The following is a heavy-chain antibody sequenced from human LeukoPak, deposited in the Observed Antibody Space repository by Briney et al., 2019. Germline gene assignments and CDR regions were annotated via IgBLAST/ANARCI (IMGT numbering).Heavy chain of an antibody. CDR1: GYTFTSYY. J-gene: IGHJ4*02. CDR2: INPSGGST. V-gene: IGHV1-46*01. D-gene: IGHD1-26*01. Sequence: ASVKVSCKASGYTFTSYYMHWVRQAPGQGLEWMGIINPSGGSTSYAQKFQGSVTMTRDTSTSTVYMELSSLRSEDTAVYYCARDRSGWANSGSYYGPSLDFDYWGQGTLVTVSS. CDR3: ARDRSGWANSGSYYGPSLDFDY.